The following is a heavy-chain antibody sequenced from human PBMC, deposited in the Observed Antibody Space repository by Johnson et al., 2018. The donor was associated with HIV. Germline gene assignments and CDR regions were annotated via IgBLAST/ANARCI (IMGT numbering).Heavy chain of an antibody. Sequence: QMQLVESGGGVVHPGRSLRLSCAVSGIIFSHYGMHWVRQAPGKGLEWVALISYDGSNKYYADSVKGRFTISRDNSKNTLYLQMNSLRAEDTAVYYCAKVSSWYVLRAFDIWGQGTMVTVSS. D-gene: IGHD6-13*01. J-gene: IGHJ3*02. CDR2: ISYDGSNK. CDR1: GIIFSHYG. CDR3: AKVSSWYVLRAFDI. V-gene: IGHV3-30*18.